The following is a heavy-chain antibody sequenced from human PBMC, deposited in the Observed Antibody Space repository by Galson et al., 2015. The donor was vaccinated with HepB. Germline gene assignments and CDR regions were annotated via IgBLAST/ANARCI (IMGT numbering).Heavy chain of an antibody. CDR2: IKEDESVK. V-gene: IGHV3-7*01. D-gene: IGHD3-3*01. Sequence: SLRLSCAASGSTYSTYWMSWVRRAPGKGLEWVANIKEDESVKYYADSVKGRFTISRDNAKKSLYLQMNSLRAEDTAVYYCARDFWSGYSSLFDYWGQGTLVTVSS. CDR3: ARDFWSGYSSLFDY. CDR1: GSTYSTYW. J-gene: IGHJ4*02.